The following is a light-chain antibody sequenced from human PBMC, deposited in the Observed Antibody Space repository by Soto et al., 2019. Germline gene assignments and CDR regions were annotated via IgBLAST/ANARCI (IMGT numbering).Light chain of an antibody. Sequence: EIVLTQSPGTLSLSPGERATLSCRASQSVPSDWLDWYRNKRGQAPRLLIYGSSSRATGVPDRVSGSGSRTDFTLTINRLEPEDFADYYCQQYGNFPYTFGQGTKLEIK. CDR1: QSVPSDW. V-gene: IGKV3-20*01. J-gene: IGKJ2*01. CDR3: QQYGNFPYT. CDR2: GSS.